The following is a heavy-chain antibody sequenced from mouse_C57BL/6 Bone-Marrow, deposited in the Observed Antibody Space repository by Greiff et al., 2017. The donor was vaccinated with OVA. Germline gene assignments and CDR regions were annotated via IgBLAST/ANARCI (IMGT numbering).Heavy chain of an antibody. Sequence: QVQLKQSGAELVRPGPSVKMSCKASGYTFTNYWIGWAKQRPGHGLEWIGDIYPGGGYTNYNEKFKGKATLTADKSSSTAYMQFSSLTSEDSAIYYCARSGYDYDDLYYAMDYWGQGTSVTVSS. D-gene: IGHD2-4*01. CDR3: ARSGYDYDDLYYAMDY. CDR2: IYPGGGYT. V-gene: IGHV1-63*01. J-gene: IGHJ4*01. CDR1: GYTFTNYW.